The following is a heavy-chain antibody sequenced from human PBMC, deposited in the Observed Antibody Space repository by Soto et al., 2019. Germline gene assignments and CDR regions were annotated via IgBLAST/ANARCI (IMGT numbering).Heavy chain of an antibody. CDR1: GGTFSSYA. CDR2: IIPIFGTA. J-gene: IGHJ4*02. D-gene: IGHD3-10*01. CDR3: ANYYGSGSYVFDY. Sequence: VKVSCKASGGTFSSYAISWVRQAPGQGLEWMGGIIPIFGTANYAQKFQGRVTITADKSTSTAYMELSSLRSEDTAVYYCANYYGSGSYVFDYWGQGTLVTVSS. V-gene: IGHV1-69*06.